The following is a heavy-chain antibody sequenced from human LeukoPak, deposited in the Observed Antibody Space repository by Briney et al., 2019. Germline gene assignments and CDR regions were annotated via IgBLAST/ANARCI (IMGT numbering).Heavy chain of an antibody. CDR2: IYFSGST. J-gene: IGHJ6*03. V-gene: IGHV4-59*08. CDR1: GGSMSNYY. Sequence: SETLSLTCTVSGGSMSNYYWSWIRQPPGKGLEWIGYIYFSGSTNYNPSLKSRVTISIDTSKNQFSLKLSSVTAADTAVYYCARGQGRGAAAPGSYYYYFYYMDVWGKGTTVTVSS. D-gene: IGHD2-15*01. CDR3: ARGQGRGAAAPGSYYYYFYYMDV.